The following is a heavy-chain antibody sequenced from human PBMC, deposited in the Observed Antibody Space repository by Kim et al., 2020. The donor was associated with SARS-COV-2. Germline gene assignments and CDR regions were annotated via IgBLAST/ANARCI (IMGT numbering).Heavy chain of an antibody. V-gene: IGHV3-21*01. J-gene: IGHJ1*01. D-gene: IGHD6-13*01. CDR3: ARDGHSSSWYSYFQH. Sequence: GGSLRLSCAASGFTFSSYSMNWVRQAPGKGLEWVSSISSSSSYIYYADSVKGRFTISRDNAKNSLYLQMNSLRAEDTAVYYCARDGHSSSWYSYFQHWGQGTLVTVSS. CDR2: ISSSSSYI. CDR1: GFTFSSYS.